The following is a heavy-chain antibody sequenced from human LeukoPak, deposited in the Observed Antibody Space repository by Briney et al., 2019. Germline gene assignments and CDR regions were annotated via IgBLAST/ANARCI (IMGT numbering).Heavy chain of an antibody. J-gene: IGHJ4*02. V-gene: IGHV1-2*02. CDR2: INPNSGGT. Sequence: GASVKVSCKASGYTFTGYYMHWVRQAPGQGLEWMGWINPNSGGTNYAQKFQGRVTMTRDTSISTAYMELSRLRSDDTAVYYCARDLEVTMVRGVIDYWGQGTLVTVSS. D-gene: IGHD3-10*01. CDR1: GYTFTGYY. CDR3: ARDLEVTMVRGVIDY.